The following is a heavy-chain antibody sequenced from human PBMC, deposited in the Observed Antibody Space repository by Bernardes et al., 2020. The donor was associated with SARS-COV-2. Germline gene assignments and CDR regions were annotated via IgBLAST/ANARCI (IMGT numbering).Heavy chain of an antibody. J-gene: IGHJ6*02. CDR1: GGSISSGSYY. CDR3: ARVSVTMVRGDPLYYYAMDV. CDR2: IYTSGST. D-gene: IGHD3-10*01. Sequence: SETLSLTCTVSGGSISSGSYYWSWIRQPAGKGLEWIGRIYTSGSTNYNPSLKSRVTISVDTSKNQFSLKLSSVTAADTAVYYCARVSVTMVRGDPLYYYAMDVWGQGTTVTVSS. V-gene: IGHV4-61*02.